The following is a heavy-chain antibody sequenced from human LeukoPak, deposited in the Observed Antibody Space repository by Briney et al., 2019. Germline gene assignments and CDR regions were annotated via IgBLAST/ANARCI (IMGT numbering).Heavy chain of an antibody. CDR3: ARDREHIVVVTASGYYYYGMDV. V-gene: IGHV3-33*01. CDR2: IWYDGSNK. CDR1: GFTFSSYG. Sequence: GRSLRLSCAASGFTFSSYGMHWVRQAPGKGLEWVAVIWYDGSNKYYADSVKGRFTISRDNSKNTLYLQMNSLRAEDTAVYYCARDREHIVVVTASGYYYYGMDVWGQGTTVTVSS. D-gene: IGHD2-21*02. J-gene: IGHJ6*02.